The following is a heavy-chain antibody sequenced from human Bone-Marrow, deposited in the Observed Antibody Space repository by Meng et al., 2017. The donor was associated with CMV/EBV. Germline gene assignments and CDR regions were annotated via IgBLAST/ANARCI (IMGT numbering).Heavy chain of an antibody. J-gene: IGHJ5*02. CDR1: GGAFCGYY. CDR3: ARAAEAAAARLWVNGFAV. D-gene: IGHD6-13*01. CDR2: INHSGST. V-gene: IGHV4-34*01. Sequence: GSLRLSCAVYGGAFCGYYWSWIRQPPGKGLEWIGEINHSGSTHYNPSLKSRVTISVDTSKNQFSLKLSSVTAADTAVYYSARAAEAAAARLWVNGFAVWGPGPLVTCYS.